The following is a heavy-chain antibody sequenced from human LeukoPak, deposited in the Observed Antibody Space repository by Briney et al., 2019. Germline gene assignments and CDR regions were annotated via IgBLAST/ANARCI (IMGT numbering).Heavy chain of an antibody. J-gene: IGHJ6*03. Sequence: SETLSLTCTVSGGSISSSDSYYWGWIRQPPGKGLEWLGSVHYSASTYYNPSLKSRVTISVDTSKNQFSLKLSSVTAAYTAVYYCARHMNYLYYYMDVWGNGTTVTVSS. D-gene: IGHD3-16*01. CDR2: VHYSAST. CDR3: ARHMNYLYYYMDV. CDR1: GGSISSSDSYY. V-gene: IGHV4-39*01.